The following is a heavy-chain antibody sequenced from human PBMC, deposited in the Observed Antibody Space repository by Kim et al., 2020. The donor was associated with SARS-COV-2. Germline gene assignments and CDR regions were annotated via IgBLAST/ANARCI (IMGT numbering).Heavy chain of an antibody. CDR3: ARGYSSSWYWAFDI. D-gene: IGHD6-13*01. V-gene: IGHV3-13*01. Sequence: PGSVKGRFTISRENAKNSLYRQRNSLRAGDTAVYYCARGYSSSWYWAFDIWGQGTMVTVSS. J-gene: IGHJ3*02.